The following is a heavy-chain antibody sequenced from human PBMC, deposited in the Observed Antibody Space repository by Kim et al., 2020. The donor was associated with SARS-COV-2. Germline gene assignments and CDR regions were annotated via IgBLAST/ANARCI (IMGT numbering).Heavy chain of an antibody. CDR3: AKAWGDWSAPYDY. Sequence: YADSVKGRFTISRDNSKNSLYLQMNSLRAEDTAVYYCAKAWGDWSAPYDYWGQGTLVTVSS. J-gene: IGHJ4*02. V-gene: IGHV3-23*01. D-gene: IGHD2-21*02.